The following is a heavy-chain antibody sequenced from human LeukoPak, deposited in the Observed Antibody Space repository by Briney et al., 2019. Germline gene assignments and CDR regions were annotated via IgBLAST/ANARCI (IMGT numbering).Heavy chain of an antibody. J-gene: IGHJ4*02. Sequence: PPETLSLTCTVSGDSISSYYWSWIRQPPGKGLEWIGYIYTSGGTNYIPSLKGRVTISIDTSKNQCSLKLSSVTAADSAVYYCARLTRLSTSPDRYYLDYWGQGTLVTVSS. CDR3: ARLTRLSTSPDRYYLDY. V-gene: IGHV4-4*09. CDR2: IYTSGGT. CDR1: GDSISSYY. D-gene: IGHD6-6*01.